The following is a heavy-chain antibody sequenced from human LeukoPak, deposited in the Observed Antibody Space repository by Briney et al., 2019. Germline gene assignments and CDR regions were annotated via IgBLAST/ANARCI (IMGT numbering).Heavy chain of an antibody. Sequence: SETRSLTCTVSGGSISSGGYYWGWIRQHPGKGLEWIGYIYYSGSTYYNPSLKSRVTISVDTSKNQFSLKLSSVTAADTAVYYCARGDWNYYYGMDVWGQGTTVTVSS. CDR3: ARGDWNYYYGMDV. D-gene: IGHD3/OR15-3a*01. CDR2: IYYSGST. J-gene: IGHJ6*02. V-gene: IGHV4-31*03. CDR1: GGSISSGGYY.